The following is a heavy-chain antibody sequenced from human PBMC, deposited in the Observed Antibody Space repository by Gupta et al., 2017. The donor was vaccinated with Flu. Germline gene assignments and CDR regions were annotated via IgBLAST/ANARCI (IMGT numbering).Heavy chain of an antibody. CDR1: GFPFSSYG. J-gene: IGHJ3*02. CDR3: AKLSVTAMAADPAFDI. CDR2: ISYDGSNK. V-gene: IGHV3-30*18. D-gene: IGHD5-18*01. Sequence: QVQLVESGGGVVQPGRSLRLSCAASGFPFSSYGMHWVRQAPGKGLEWVAVISYDGSNKYYADSVKGRFTISRDNSKNTLYLQMDSLRAEDTAVYYCAKLSVTAMAADPAFDIWGQGTMVTVSS.